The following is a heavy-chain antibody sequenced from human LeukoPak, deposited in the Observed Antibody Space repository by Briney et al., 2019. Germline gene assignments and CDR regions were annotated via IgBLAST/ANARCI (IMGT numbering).Heavy chain of an antibody. J-gene: IGHJ6*03. CDR2: IRYDGSNK. Sequence: PGGSLRLSCAASGFTFSSYGMHWVRQAPGKGLEWVAFIRYDGSNKYYADSVKGRFTISRDNSKNTLYLQMNSLRAEDTAVYYCAKSSDTAMANYYYYYYMDVWGKGTTVTISS. CDR3: AKSSDTAMANYYYYYYMDV. V-gene: IGHV3-30*02. CDR1: GFTFSSYG. D-gene: IGHD5-18*01.